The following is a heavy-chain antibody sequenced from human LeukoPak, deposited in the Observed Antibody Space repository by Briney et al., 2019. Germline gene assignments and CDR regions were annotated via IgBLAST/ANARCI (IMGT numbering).Heavy chain of an antibody. D-gene: IGHD6-13*01. J-gene: IGHJ4*02. CDR2: INPSGDST. Sequence: ASVKVSCKASGHTFTIYYMHWVRQAPGQGLEWMGIINPSGDSTSYAQKFQGGVTMTRDTSTSTVYMELRSLRSEDTAVYYCATDSRDSSSYYFDYWGQGTQVTVSS. CDR1: GHTFTIYY. V-gene: IGHV1-46*01. CDR3: ATDSRDSSSYYFDY.